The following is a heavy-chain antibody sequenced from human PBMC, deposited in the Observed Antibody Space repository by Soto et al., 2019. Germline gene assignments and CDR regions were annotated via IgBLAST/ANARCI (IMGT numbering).Heavy chain of an antibody. V-gene: IGHV4-61*01. CDR1: GGSVSSTSYY. CDR2: IYYSGST. J-gene: IGHJ4*02. CDR3: TRDLQGSGSLYFGY. Sequence: SETLSLTCSVSGGSVSSTSYYWSCIRQPPGKGLEWIGYIYYSGSTNYNPSLKSRVTLSVDTSKNQFSLKLSSVTAADTAIYYCTRDLQGSGSLYFGYWGQGALVTVSS. D-gene: IGHD6-19*01.